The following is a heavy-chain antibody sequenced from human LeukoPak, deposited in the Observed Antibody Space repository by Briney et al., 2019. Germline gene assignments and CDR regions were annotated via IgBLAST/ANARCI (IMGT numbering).Heavy chain of an antibody. CDR2: INWKGANT. CDR3: ARGFDGNFDY. J-gene: IGHJ4*02. CDR1: GFTFDDYG. V-gene: IGHV3-20*04. Sequence: GGSLRLSCAASGFTFDDYGMSWVRQAAGKGLEWVSGINWKGANTDYADSVKGRFTISRDNAKNSLYLQMNSLRAEDTALYYCARGFDGNFDYWGQGTLVTVSP. D-gene: IGHD3-9*01.